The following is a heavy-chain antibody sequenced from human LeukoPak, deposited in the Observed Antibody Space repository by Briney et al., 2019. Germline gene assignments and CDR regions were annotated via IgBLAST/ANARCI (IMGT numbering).Heavy chain of an antibody. V-gene: IGHV1-2*06. Sequence: ASVKVSCKASGYNFSGYYMHWVRQAPGQGLEWMGRINPNSGGTNYAQKFQGRVTMTRDTSISTAYMELTRLTSDDTAVYYCARERAVQGYCSGGRCYINDYWGQGTLVTVPS. CDR3: ARERAVQGYCSGGRCYINDY. D-gene: IGHD2-15*01. CDR2: INPNSGGT. CDR1: GYNFSGYY. J-gene: IGHJ4*02.